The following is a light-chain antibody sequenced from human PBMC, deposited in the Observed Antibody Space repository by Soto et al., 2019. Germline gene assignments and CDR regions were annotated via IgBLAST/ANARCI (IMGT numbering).Light chain of an antibody. CDR3: QQSYITPRN. J-gene: IGKJ3*01. Sequence: DIQMTQSPSSLSASVGDRVTITCQASQNINNYLNWYQQKPGRAPKLLIYAASSLQSGVPSRFTGSGSGTDFTLTITSLQPEDFATYYCQQSYITPRNFGPGTKVDIK. CDR1: QNINNY. CDR2: AAS. V-gene: IGKV1-39*01.